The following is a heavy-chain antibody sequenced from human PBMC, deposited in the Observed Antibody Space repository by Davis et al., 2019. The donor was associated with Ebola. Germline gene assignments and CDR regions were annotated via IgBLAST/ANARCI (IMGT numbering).Heavy chain of an antibody. J-gene: IGHJ4*02. CDR1: GFIFSSYA. CDR3: VRHYSTVWYHYDYFDY. Sequence: GGSLRLSCTASGFIFSSYAMAWVRQAPGKGLEWVSAIRGDGDVTHYGDSVKGRFTVSRDYSKNTLYLQMNSLRDEDTAVYYCVRHYSTVWYHYDYFDYWGQGALVTVSS. V-gene: IGHV3-23*01. CDR2: IRGDGDVT. D-gene: IGHD6-19*01.